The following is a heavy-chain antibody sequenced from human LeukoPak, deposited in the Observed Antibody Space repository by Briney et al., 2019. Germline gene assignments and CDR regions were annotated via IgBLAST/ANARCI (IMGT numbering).Heavy chain of an antibody. Sequence: PSETLSLTCTVSGGSISSYYWSWIRQPPGKGLEWIGYIYYSGSTNYNPSLKSRVTISVDTSKNQFSLKLSSVTAADTAVYYCARGRQRWLQFGPKFYYFDYWGQGTLVTVSS. D-gene: IGHD5-12*01. CDR2: IYYSGST. J-gene: IGHJ4*02. CDR3: ARGRQRWLQFGPKFYYFDY. CDR1: GGSISSYY. V-gene: IGHV4-59*12.